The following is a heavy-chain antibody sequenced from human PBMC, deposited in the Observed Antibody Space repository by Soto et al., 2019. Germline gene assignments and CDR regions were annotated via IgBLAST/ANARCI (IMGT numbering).Heavy chain of an antibody. Sequence: SVKVSCKASGGTFSSYAISWVRQAPGQGLEWMGGIIPIFGTANYAQKFQGRVTITADESTSTAYMELSSLRSEDTAVYYCARDLDYGGVRGIWGQGTMVTVSS. J-gene: IGHJ3*02. CDR3: ARDLDYGGVRGI. D-gene: IGHD4-17*01. CDR2: IIPIFGTA. CDR1: GGTFSSYA. V-gene: IGHV1-69*13.